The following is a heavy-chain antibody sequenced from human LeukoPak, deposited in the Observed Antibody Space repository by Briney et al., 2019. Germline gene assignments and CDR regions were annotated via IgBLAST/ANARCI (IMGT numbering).Heavy chain of an antibody. CDR3: ARETYCSSASCTIDY. CDR1: GFTFSSYS. V-gene: IGHV3-21*01. J-gene: IGHJ4*02. Sequence: GGSLRLSCAASGFTFSSYSLNWVRQAPGKGLEWVSSISTSSRYIYYADSVKGRFTVSRDNARNSLCLQMNSLRAEDTAVYYCARETYCSSASCTIDYWGRGTLVTVSS. D-gene: IGHD2-2*01. CDR2: ISTSSRYI.